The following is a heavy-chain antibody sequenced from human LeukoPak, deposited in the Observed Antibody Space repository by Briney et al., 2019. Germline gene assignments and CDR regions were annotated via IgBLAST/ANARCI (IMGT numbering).Heavy chain of an antibody. D-gene: IGHD3-22*01. Sequence: LGESLKISCKGSGYDFTTYWIGWVRQTPGRGLEWMVVIYPGDSDTRYRSSFQGQVTISADKSISTVYLQWSSLKASDTAMYYCATRGRDYYDTTGHQNYFDYWGQGTLVTVSS. J-gene: IGHJ4*02. CDR3: ATRGRDYYDTTGHQNYFDY. V-gene: IGHV5-51*01. CDR1: GYDFTTYW. CDR2: IYPGDSDT.